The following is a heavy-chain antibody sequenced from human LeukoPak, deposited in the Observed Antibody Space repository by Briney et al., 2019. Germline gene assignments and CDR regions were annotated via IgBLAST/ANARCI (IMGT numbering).Heavy chain of an antibody. J-gene: IGHJ6*02. D-gene: IGHD4-23*01. V-gene: IGHV3-7*01. CDR1: GFTFSSYW. CDR3: AKDSLRWSYFYYGMDV. Sequence: PGGSLRLSCAASGFTFSSYWMGWFRQAPGKGLEWVANIKQDGSEKNYVDSVKGRFTISRDNSKNTLYLQMNSLRAEATSVYYSAKDSLRWSYFYYGMDVWGQGTTVTVSS. CDR2: IKQDGSEK.